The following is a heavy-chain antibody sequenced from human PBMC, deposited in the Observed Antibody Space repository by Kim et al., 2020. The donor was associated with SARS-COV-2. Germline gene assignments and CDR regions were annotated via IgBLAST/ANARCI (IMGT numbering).Heavy chain of an antibody. CDR2: INHSGST. CDR3: ARGKRVLRFLEWLLSFDY. Sequence: SETLSLTCAVYGGSFSGYYWSWIRQPPGKGLEWIGEINHSGSTSYNPSLKSRVTISVDTSKNQFSLKLSSVTAADTAVYYCARGKRVLRFLEWLLSFDY. V-gene: IGHV4-34*01. D-gene: IGHD3-3*01. J-gene: IGHJ4*01. CDR1: GGSFSGYY.